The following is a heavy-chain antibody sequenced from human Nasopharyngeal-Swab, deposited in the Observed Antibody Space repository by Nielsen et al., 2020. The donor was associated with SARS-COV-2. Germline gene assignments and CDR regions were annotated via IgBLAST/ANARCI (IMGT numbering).Heavy chain of an antibody. CDR1: GGTFSSYA. Sequence: SVKVSCKASGGTFSSYAISWVRQAPGQGLEWMGRIIPILGIANCAQKFQGRVTITADKSTSTAYMELSSLRSEDTAVYYCARGCGITIFGVVTCYYMDVWGKGTTVTVSS. J-gene: IGHJ6*03. D-gene: IGHD3-3*01. CDR2: IIPILGIA. CDR3: ARGCGITIFGVVTCYYMDV. V-gene: IGHV1-69*04.